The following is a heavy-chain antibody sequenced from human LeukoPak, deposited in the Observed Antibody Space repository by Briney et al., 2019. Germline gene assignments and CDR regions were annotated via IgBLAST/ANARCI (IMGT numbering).Heavy chain of an antibody. CDR3: ARGGRGYYDSSGYSVDDAFDI. Sequence: ASVKVSCKASGYTFTGYYMHWVRQAPGQGLEWMGWINPNSGGTNYAQKFQGRVTMTRDTSISTAYMELSRLRSDDTAVYYCARGGRGYYDSSGYSVDDAFDIWGQGTMVTVSS. V-gene: IGHV1-2*02. D-gene: IGHD3-22*01. CDR1: GYTFTGYY. J-gene: IGHJ3*02. CDR2: INPNSGGT.